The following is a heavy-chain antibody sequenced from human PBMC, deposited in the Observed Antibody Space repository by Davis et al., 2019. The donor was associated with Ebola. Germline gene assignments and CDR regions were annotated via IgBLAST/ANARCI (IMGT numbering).Heavy chain of an antibody. D-gene: IGHD3-3*01. V-gene: IGHV3-23*01. Sequence: GESLKISCAASGFTFSRYAMRWVRQAPGKGLEWVSSVGGSGRSTYYADSVTGRLTISRDNSKNTLYLQMNSLRAEDTAVYYCAKVPVRFLEWLLFDYWGQGTLVTVSS. CDR1: GFTFSRYA. CDR3: AKVPVRFLEWLLFDY. J-gene: IGHJ4*02. CDR2: VGGSGRST.